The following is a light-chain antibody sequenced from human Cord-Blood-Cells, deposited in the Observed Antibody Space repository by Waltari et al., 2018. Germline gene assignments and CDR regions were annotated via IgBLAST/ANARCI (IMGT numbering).Light chain of an antibody. CDR3: QQYYSTPWT. Sequence: EIVMTQSPDSLAVSLGERATINCKSSQSVLYSANNKDYLAWYQQKPGQPPNLLIYWASTRESGVPDRFSGSGSVTDFTLTISSLQAEDVAVYYCQQYYSTPWTFGQGTKVEIK. CDR1: QSVLYSANNKDY. J-gene: IGKJ1*01. CDR2: WAS. V-gene: IGKV4-1*01.